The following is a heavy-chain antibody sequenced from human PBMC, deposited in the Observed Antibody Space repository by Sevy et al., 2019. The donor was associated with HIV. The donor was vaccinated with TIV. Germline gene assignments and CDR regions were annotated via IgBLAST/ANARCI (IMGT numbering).Heavy chain of an antibody. CDR3: ARDGGGDYFDY. J-gene: IGHJ4*02. Sequence: GGSLRLSCEASGFSFRRYAMHWVRQAPGKGLGWLTVISYDGRNEYYVDSVKGRFTISRDNSKNTLYLQMNSLRPEDTAIYYCARDGGGDYFDYWGQGTLVTVSS. D-gene: IGHD3-10*01. V-gene: IGHV3-30*04. CDR2: ISYDGRNE. CDR1: GFSFRRYA.